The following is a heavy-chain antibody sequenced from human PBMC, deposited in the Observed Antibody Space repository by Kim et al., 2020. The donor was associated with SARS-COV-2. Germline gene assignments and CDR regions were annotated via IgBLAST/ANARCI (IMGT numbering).Heavy chain of an antibody. Sequence: GGSLRLSCAASGFTFSSYAMHWVRQAPGKGLEWVAVISYDGSNKYYADSVKGRFTISRDNSKNTLYLQMNSLRAEDTAVYYCARDKARGYSRSGAFDIWGQGTMVTVSS. CDR3: ARDKARGYSRSGAFDI. D-gene: IGHD5-18*01. CDR1: GFTFSSYA. J-gene: IGHJ3*02. V-gene: IGHV3-30-3*01. CDR2: ISYDGSNK.